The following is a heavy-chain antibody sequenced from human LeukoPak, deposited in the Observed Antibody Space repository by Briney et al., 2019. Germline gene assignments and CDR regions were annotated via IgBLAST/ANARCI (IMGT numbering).Heavy chain of an antibody. CDR1: GGTFSSYA. Sequence: SVKVSCKASGGTFSSYAISWVRQAPGQGLEWMGGIIPIFGTANYAQKFQGRVTITADESTSTAYMELSSLRSEDTAAYYCARDLMVRGAPTNWFDPWGQGTLVTVSS. J-gene: IGHJ5*02. CDR2: IIPIFGTA. V-gene: IGHV1-69*01. D-gene: IGHD3-10*01. CDR3: ARDLMVRGAPTNWFDP.